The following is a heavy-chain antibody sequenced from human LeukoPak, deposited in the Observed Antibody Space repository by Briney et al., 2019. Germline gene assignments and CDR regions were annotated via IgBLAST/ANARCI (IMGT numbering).Heavy chain of an antibody. CDR1: GYTFTSYG. J-gene: IGHJ4*02. V-gene: IGHV1-18*01. CDR2: ISAYNGNT. Sequence: ASVKVSCKASGYTFTSYGISWVRQAPGQGLEWMGWISAYNGNTNYAQKFQGRVTITRNTSISTAYMELSSLRSEDTAVYYCARGYYFDYWGQGTLVTVSS. CDR3: ARGYYFDY.